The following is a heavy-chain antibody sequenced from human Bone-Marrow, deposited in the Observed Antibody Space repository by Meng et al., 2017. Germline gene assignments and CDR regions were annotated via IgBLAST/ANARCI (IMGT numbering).Heavy chain of an antibody. J-gene: IGHJ4*02. Sequence: GGSLRLSCAASGFTFSSYEMNWVRQAPGKGLEWVSYISSSGSTIYYADSVKGRFTISRDNAKNSLYLQMNSLRAEDTAVYYCERERLWFAYWGQGTLVTVSS. V-gene: IGHV3-48*03. CDR2: ISSSGSTI. D-gene: IGHD3-10*01. CDR1: GFTFSSYE. CDR3: ERERLWFAY.